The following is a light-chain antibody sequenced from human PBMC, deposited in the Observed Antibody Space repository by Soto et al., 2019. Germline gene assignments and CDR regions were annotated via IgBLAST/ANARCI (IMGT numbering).Light chain of an antibody. CDR3: QSYDSSRSGGV. Sequence: QSVLTQPPSVSGAPGQRVTISCTGSSSNIGAGYDVHWYQQLPGTAPKLLIYDNSNRPSGVPDRFSGSKSGTSASLAITGLQAEDEADYYCQSYDSSRSGGVFGGGTKLTVL. CDR2: DNS. CDR1: SSNIGAGYD. J-gene: IGLJ3*02. V-gene: IGLV1-40*01.